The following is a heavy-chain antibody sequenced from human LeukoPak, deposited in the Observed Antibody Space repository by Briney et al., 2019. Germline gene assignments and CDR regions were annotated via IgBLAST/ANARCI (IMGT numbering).Heavy chain of an antibody. Sequence: GGSLRLSRAASGFTFSSYAMSWVRQAPGKGLEWVSAISGSGGSTYYADSVKGRFTISRDNSKNTLYLQMNSLRAEDTAVYYCAKDAVVVPAAMIDYWGQGTLVTVSS. CDR3: AKDAVVVPAAMIDY. J-gene: IGHJ4*02. CDR2: ISGSGGST. D-gene: IGHD2-2*01. V-gene: IGHV3-23*01. CDR1: GFTFSSYA.